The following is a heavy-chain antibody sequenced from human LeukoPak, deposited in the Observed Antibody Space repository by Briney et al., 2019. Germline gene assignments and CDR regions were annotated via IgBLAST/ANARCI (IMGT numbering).Heavy chain of an antibody. D-gene: IGHD3-10*01. CDR1: GFTFSSYG. Sequence: PGGSLRLSCAASGFTFSSYGMHWVRQAPGKGLEWVAVISYDGSNKYYADSVKGRFTISRDNSKNTLYLQMNSLRAEDTAVYYCAKDNYYGSGSSHFDYWGQGTLVAVSS. J-gene: IGHJ4*02. CDR2: ISYDGSNK. CDR3: AKDNYYGSGSSHFDY. V-gene: IGHV3-30*18.